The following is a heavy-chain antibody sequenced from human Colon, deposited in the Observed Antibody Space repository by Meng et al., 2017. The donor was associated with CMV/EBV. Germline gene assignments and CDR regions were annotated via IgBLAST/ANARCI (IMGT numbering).Heavy chain of an antibody. Sequence: GGPLRLSCVASGFTFSNYGMHWVRQAPGKGLEWVALIWSDGTNEYYAESVEGRFTISRDNSRHTLFLEMNALREDDTAVYYCARDQSGSYLAANWFDPWGQGTLVTVSS. V-gene: IGHV3-33*01. CDR1: GFTFSNYG. CDR2: IWSDGTNE. J-gene: IGHJ5*02. D-gene: IGHD1-26*01. CDR3: ARDQSGSYLAANWFDP.